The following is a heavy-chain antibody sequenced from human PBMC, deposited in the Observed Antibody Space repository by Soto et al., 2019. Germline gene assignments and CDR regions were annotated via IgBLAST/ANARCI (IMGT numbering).Heavy chain of an antibody. CDR3: ATYAPYCSVGTCDL. V-gene: IGHV3-48*01. Sequence: EVQLVESGGDLVQPGGSLRLSCAASGYTINRQTMNCVRQAPGKGLEWVAYISSTSNTIYYADSVEGRFPISRDNAKNSMFLQMNSLRAEDTAVYYCATYAPYCSVGTCDLCGQGTLVTVSS. CDR2: ISSTSNTI. CDR1: GYTINRQT. J-gene: IGHJ5*02. D-gene: IGHD2-15*01.